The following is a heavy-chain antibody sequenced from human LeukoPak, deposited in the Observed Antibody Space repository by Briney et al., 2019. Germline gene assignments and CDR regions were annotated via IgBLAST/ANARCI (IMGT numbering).Heavy chain of an antibody. D-gene: IGHD1-7*01. CDR2: ISGSGDAT. J-gene: IGHJ4*02. V-gene: IGHV3-23*01. CDR1: GFTFTTYV. CDR3: ARLSGTSGTTSRVLHY. Sequence: PGGSLRLSCAASGFTFTTYVMTWVRRAPGKGLEWVSAISGSGDATYYADSVKGRFTISRDNSENTVYLQVSSLRAEDTAVYYCARLSGTSGTTSRVLHYWGQGALVTVSP.